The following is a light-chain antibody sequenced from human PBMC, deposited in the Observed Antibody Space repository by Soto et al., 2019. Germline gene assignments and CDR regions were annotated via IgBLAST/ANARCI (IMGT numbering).Light chain of an antibody. CDR1: QSITSY. Sequence: EIVLTQSPATLSFSAWERATLSCRASQSITSYLAWYQQKPGQAPRLLISDASSRATGIPARFSGSGSGTEFTLTISSLQPEDFAVYYCQQYSSSSWTFGQGTKVDIK. CDR3: QQYSSSSWT. V-gene: IGKV3-11*01. CDR2: DAS. J-gene: IGKJ1*01.